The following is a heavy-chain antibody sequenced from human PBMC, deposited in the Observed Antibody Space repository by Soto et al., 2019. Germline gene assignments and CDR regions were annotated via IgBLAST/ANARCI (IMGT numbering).Heavy chain of an antibody. CDR1: GSPFSRDC. V-gene: IGHV3-74*01. CDR3: ARGGWRTTRSGGMHV. D-gene: IGHD3-10*01. Sequence: GGPLRSPGAASGSPFSRDCTHWVRQAPRKGLVWVSRINSDGSSTSYADSVKGRFTISRDNAKNTLYLQMNSLRAEDTAVYYCARGGWRTTRSGGMHVWGQGTTVTVSS. J-gene: IGHJ6*02. CDR2: INSDGSST.